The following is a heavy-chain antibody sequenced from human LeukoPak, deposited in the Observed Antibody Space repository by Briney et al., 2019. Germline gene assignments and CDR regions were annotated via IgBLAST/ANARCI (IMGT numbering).Heavy chain of an antibody. D-gene: IGHD1-26*01. Sequence: SETLSLTCTVSGGSISSGGYYWSWIRQPPGKGLEWIGYIYHSGSTYYNPSLKSRVTISVDRSKNQFSLKLSSVTAADTAVYYCARASYSGSKPRRVGAFDIWGQGTMVTVSS. CDR3: ARASYSGSKPRRVGAFDI. CDR1: GGSISSGGYY. CDR2: IYHSGST. V-gene: IGHV4-30-2*01. J-gene: IGHJ3*02.